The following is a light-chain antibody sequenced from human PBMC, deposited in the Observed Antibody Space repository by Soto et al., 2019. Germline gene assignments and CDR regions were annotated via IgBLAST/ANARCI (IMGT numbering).Light chain of an antibody. CDR2: EVS. CDR3: CSYAGSSTHV. J-gene: IGLJ1*01. Sequence: QSVLTQPASVSGSPGQSITFCCTGTSSDVGSSNLVSWYQQHPGKAPKLLIYEVSKRPSGVSNRFSGSKSGNTASLTISGLQAEDEADYYCCSYAGSSTHVFGTGTKVTVL. V-gene: IGLV2-23*02. CDR1: SSDVGSSNL.